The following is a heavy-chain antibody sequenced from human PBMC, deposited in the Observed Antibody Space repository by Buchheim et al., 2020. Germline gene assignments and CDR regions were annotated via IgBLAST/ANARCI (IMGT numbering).Heavy chain of an antibody. D-gene: IGHD3-16*01. CDR2: FPAGGAT. Sequence: EVQLLESGGGLVQPGGSLRLSCAASGFTFSDYGLGWVRQTPGKGLEWVSTFPAGGATYYTGSVKGRVTISRDHSKNTLSLQMSSLRVEDTAVYYCVKGPALRLIDYWGQGT. V-gene: IGHV3-23*01. CDR3: VKGPALRLIDY. J-gene: IGHJ4*02. CDR1: GFTFSDYG.